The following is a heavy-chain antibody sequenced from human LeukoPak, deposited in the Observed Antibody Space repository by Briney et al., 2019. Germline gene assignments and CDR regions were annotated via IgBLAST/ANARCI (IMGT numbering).Heavy chain of an antibody. J-gene: IGHJ6*02. V-gene: IGHV4-30-2*01. Sequence: SETLSLTCAVSGGSISSGGYSWSWIRQPPGKGLEWIGYIYHSGSTYYNPSLKSRVTISVDRSKNQFSLKLSSVTAADTAVYYCARVTAMPLGWGNYGMDVRGQGTTVTVSS. CDR3: ARVTAMPLGWGNYGMDV. CDR1: GGSISSGGYS. CDR2: IYHSGST. D-gene: IGHD5-18*01.